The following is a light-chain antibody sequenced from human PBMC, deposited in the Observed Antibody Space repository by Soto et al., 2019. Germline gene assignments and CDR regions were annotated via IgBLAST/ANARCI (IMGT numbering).Light chain of an antibody. Sequence: EVGLKQSPGTLSLSPGESATLSCRASQSVSFNYLAWYHQKPGQAPRLLIYGASNRATGIPDRFSGSGSGTDFTLTISRLEPEDFAVYYCQQYGTTKTFGQGTKVDIK. V-gene: IGKV3-20*01. CDR2: GAS. J-gene: IGKJ1*01. CDR3: QQYGTTKT. CDR1: QSVSFNY.